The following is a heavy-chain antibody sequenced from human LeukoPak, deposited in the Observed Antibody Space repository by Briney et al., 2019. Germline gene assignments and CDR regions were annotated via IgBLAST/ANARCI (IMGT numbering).Heavy chain of an antibody. CDR3: ARVYLPDYSSNWFDP. J-gene: IGHJ5*02. CDR2: IIPIFGTA. Sequence: GSSVKVSCKASGGTFSSYAISWVRQAPGQGLEWMGGIIPIFGTANYAQKFQGRVTITADESTSTAYMELSSLRSEDTAVYYCARVYLPDYSSNWFDPWGQGTLVTVSS. D-gene: IGHD4-11*01. V-gene: IGHV1-69*01. CDR1: GGTFSSYA.